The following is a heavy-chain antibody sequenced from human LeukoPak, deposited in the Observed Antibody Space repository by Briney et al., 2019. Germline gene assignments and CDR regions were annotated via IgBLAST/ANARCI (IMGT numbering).Heavy chain of an antibody. J-gene: IGHJ4*02. D-gene: IGHD2-15*01. CDR3: AIDYGYCSGGSCYPRRPFDY. Sequence: PWGSLSLSCAVYGGSFSNYYWSWIRQAPGKGLEWVSSISSSSSYIYYADPVKGRFTISRDNAKNSLYLQMNSLRAEDTAVFYCAIDYGYCSGGSCYPRRPFDYWGQGPLVTVSS. CDR2: ISSSSSYI. V-gene: IGHV3-11*06. CDR1: GGSFSNYY.